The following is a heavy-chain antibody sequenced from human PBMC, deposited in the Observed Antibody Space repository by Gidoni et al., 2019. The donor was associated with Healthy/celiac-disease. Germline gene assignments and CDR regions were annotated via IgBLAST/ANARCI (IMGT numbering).Heavy chain of an antibody. CDR3: ARDLADYGDPNFNYYYGMDV. CDR2: ISSSSSYI. V-gene: IGHV3-21*01. D-gene: IGHD4-17*01. J-gene: IGHJ6*02. Sequence: EVQLVESGGGLVKPGGSLRLSCAASGFTFSSYSMNWVRQAPGKGLEWVSSISSSSSYIYYADSVKGRFTISRDNAKNSLYLQMNSLRAEDTAVYYCARDLADYGDPNFNYYYGMDVWGQGTTVTVSS. CDR1: GFTFSSYS.